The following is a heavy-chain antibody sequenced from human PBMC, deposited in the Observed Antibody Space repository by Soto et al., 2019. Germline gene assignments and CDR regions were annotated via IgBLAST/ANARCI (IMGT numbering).Heavy chain of an antibody. CDR1: GGSISSSSYY. D-gene: IGHD3-10*01. Sequence: QLQLQESGPGLVKPSETLSLTCTVSGGSISSSSYYWGWIRQPPGKGLEWIGSIYYSGSTYYNPPLKSRVTISVDTSKNQFSLKLSSVTPAHTAVYYCARQGRRPTYYYYGMDVWGQGTTVTVSS. CDR2: IYYSGST. V-gene: IGHV4-39*01. CDR3: ARQGRRPTYYYYGMDV. J-gene: IGHJ6*02.